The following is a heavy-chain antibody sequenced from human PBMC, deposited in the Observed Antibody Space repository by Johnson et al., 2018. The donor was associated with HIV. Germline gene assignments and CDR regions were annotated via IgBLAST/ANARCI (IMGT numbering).Heavy chain of an antibody. CDR1: GFTFSSYA. J-gene: IGHJ3*02. CDR3: ASEYSSSSQPNAFDI. Sequence: VQLVESGGGLVQPGGSLRLSCAASGFTFSSYAMSWVRQAPGKGLEWVSGISDNGGTAYYADSVKGRFTISRDNSKSTLYLQMNSLRAEDTAVYYCASEYSSSSQPNAFDIWGQGTMVTVSS. D-gene: IGHD6-6*01. CDR2: ISDNGGTA. V-gene: IGHV3-23*04.